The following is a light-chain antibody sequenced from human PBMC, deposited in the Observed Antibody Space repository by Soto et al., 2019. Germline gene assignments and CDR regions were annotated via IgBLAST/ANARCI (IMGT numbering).Light chain of an antibody. V-gene: IGKV1-5*01. CDR2: DYS. J-gene: IGKJ1*01. CDR3: QQYNNFWT. Sequence: DIPMTQSPSALSASVGDRVTITCRASQSISSWLAWYQQKPWQAPRLLIYDYSYEERWVPSWFRGSGSGAEFTLTNSDLQPDDLGTYYCQQYNNFWTFGPGTKVEI. CDR1: QSISSW.